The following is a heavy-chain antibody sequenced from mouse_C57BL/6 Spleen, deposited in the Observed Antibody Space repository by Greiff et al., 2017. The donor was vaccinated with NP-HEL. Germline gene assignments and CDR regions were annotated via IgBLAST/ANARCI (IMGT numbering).Heavy chain of an antibody. Sequence: QVQLQQSGAELVKPGASVKISCKASGYAFSSYWMNWVKQRPGKGLEWIGQIYPGDGDTNYNGKFKGKATLTADKSSSTAYMQLSSLTSEDSAVYFCARRGIYDGYYEGYFDYWGQGTTLTVSS. J-gene: IGHJ2*01. CDR2: IYPGDGDT. V-gene: IGHV1-80*01. D-gene: IGHD2-3*01. CDR3: ARRGIYDGYYEGYFDY. CDR1: GYAFSSYW.